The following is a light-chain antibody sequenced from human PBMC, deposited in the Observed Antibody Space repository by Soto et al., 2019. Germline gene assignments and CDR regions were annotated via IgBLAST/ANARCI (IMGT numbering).Light chain of an antibody. J-gene: IGKJ1*01. CDR2: AAS. V-gene: IGKV3-20*01. Sequence: EIVLTQSPGTLSLSPGERATLSCRASQSVSSSYLAWYQQKPGQAPRLLIYAASNRATGIPDRFSGSGSGTDFTLTISRLEPEDLAVYYCQQYGSSPQTFGQGTRVEIK. CDR1: QSVSSSY. CDR3: QQYGSSPQT.